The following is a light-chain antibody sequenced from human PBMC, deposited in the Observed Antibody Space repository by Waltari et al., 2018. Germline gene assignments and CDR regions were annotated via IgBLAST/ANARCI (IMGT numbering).Light chain of an antibody. CDR3: QQYRINPWT. J-gene: IGKJ1*01. V-gene: IGKV1-5*03. CDR1: ENVNSW. Sequence: DIHMTQSPSTLSTSVGDRVTITCRASENVNSWLAWYQVKPGKAPKLLIQKASNLESGVPSRFSGSGSGTEFALTISSLQADDFATYYCQQYRINPWTFGQGTRWKS. CDR2: KAS.